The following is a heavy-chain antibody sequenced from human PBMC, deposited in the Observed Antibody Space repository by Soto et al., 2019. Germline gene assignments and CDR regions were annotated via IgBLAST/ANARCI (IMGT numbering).Heavy chain of an antibody. CDR2: ISYDGGET. J-gene: IGHJ4*02. D-gene: IGHD2-8*01. V-gene: IGHV3-30*03. CDR3: AITNVADASFDY. Sequence: QVQLVESGGGVVHPGRSLSLPCAGSGFMFSNYGMHWVRRAPGKGLEWVAFISYDGGETFYADSVKGRFTISRDNSERTLFLHMRSLKKEDTAVYYCAITNVADASFDYWGQGTLLTVSS. CDR1: GFMFSNYG.